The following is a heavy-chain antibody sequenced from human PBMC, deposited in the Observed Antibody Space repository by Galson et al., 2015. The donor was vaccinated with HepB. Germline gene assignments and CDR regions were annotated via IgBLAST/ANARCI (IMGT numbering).Heavy chain of an antibody. V-gene: IGHV4-30-4*01. CDR1: GDSISRGDYY. CDR3: ARGQYCCGMPCRGGGWCDL. D-gene: IGHD2-15*01. Sequence: LSLTCAVSGDSISRGDYYWNWIRQSPGKGLEWIGYIYYRGSTHYNSSIKSRVAISVDNSKNQFSLKLSSVTAADTAVYYCARGQYCCGMPCRGGGWCDLWGQGALVTVSS. J-gene: IGHJ5*02. CDR2: IYYRGST.